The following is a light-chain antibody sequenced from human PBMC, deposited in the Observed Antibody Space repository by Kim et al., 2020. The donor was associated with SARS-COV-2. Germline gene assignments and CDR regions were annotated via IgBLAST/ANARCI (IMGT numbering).Light chain of an antibody. V-gene: IGKV3-11*01. CDR3: QQRSHWPLT. CDR1: RSVSNY. CDR2: DAS. Sequence: LSPGERPPLSSRASRSVSNYLGWYQQKPGLAPRLLILDASNRAPGIPARFTGRGSGTDFTLTISSLEPEDFAVYYCQQRSHWPLTFGGGTKVDIK. J-gene: IGKJ4*01.